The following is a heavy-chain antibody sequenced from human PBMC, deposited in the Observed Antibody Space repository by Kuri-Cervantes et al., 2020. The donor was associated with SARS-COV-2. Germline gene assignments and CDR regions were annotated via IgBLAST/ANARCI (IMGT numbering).Heavy chain of an antibody. D-gene: IGHD1-7*01. J-gene: IGHJ4*02. CDR3: ARMYNWNYGYLDDY. Sequence: GGSLRLSCAASGFTFSSYSMNWVRQAPGKGLEWVSSISSSSSYIYYADSVKGRFTIPRDNAKNSLYLQMNSLRAEDTAVYYCARMYNWNYGYLDDYWGQGTLVTVSS. CDR1: GFTFSSYS. CDR2: ISSSSSYI. V-gene: IGHV3-21*01.